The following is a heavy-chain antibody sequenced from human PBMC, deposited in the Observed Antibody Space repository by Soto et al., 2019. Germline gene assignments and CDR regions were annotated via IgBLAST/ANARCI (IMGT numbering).Heavy chain of an antibody. CDR2: VSGDSSNT. V-gene: IGHV1-18*01. D-gene: IGHD1-26*01. Sequence: QVQLVQSGAEVKKPGTSVKVSCTASGYTFSSHGISWVRQAPGQGLQWIGWVSGDSSNTNYAQSIQGRVTMTAHPSTSTGYMERRSLRSDDTAVYYCARDLGYCRCGTGQREWCDPWGQGTLVIVSS. CDR1: GYTFSSHG. CDR3: ARDLGYCRCGTGQREWCDP. J-gene: IGHJ5*02.